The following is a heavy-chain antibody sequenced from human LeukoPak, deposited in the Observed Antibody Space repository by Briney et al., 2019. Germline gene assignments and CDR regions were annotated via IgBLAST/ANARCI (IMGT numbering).Heavy chain of an antibody. CDR3: ARALLGRSGYYY. D-gene: IGHD3-3*01. J-gene: IGHJ4*02. Sequence: ASVKVSCKASGYTFTDYYMHWVRQAPGQGLEWMGWINPNSGGTNYAQKFQGRVTMTRDMSTSTVYMELSSLRSEDTAVYYCARALLGRSGYYYWGQGTLVTVSS. CDR2: INPNSGGT. V-gene: IGHV1-2*02. CDR1: GYTFTDYY.